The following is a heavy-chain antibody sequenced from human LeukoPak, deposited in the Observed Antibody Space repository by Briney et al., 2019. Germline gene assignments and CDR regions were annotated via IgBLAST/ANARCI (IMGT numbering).Heavy chain of an antibody. V-gene: IGHV3-74*01. D-gene: IGHD3-3*01. CDR1: GFRFSNYW. Sequence: PGGSLRLSCAASGFRFSNYWMHWVRQAPGKGLVWVSRINTDGSSTSYADSVKGRFTISRDNAKNTLYLQMNSLRAEDTAVYYCARVGSGYYLDAFDIWGQGTMVTVSS. J-gene: IGHJ3*02. CDR2: INTDGSST. CDR3: ARVGSGYYLDAFDI.